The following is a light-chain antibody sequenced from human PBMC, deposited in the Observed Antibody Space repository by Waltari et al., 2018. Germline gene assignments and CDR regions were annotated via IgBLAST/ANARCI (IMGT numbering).Light chain of an antibody. Sequence: QTVVTQEPSFSVSPGGTVTLTCGLTSGSVPATNLPSWYQQTPGQPPRALMYYIDSRTSGVPNRFSGSIIGDKAALTITGAQADDESDYYCALYVHSGLWIFGGGTRLTVL. CDR2: YID. J-gene: IGLJ2*01. CDR3: ALYVHSGLWI. V-gene: IGLV8-61*01. CDR1: SGSVPATNL.